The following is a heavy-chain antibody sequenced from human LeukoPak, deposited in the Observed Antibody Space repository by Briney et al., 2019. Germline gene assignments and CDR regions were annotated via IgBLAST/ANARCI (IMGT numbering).Heavy chain of an antibody. D-gene: IGHD2-15*01. CDR1: GHTFTDFH. CDR2: INPNIGGT. Sequence: SGKVACKASGHTFTDFHMHWVRQAPGQWLEWIGWINPNIGGTNYAHKLQGRVTMTRDTYLSSVYMELSRLRSDDTAVYYCARDRLRLGYESTNWFDPWGQGTLVTVSS. V-gene: IGHV1-2*07. J-gene: IGHJ5*02. CDR3: ARDRLRLGYESTNWFDP.